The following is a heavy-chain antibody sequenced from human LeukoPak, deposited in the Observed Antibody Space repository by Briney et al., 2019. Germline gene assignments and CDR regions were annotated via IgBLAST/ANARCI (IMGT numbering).Heavy chain of an antibody. CDR2: FDPEDGET. CDR1: GYTLTELS. V-gene: IGHV1-24*01. Sequence: ASVKVSCKVSGYTLTELSMHWVRQAPGKGLEWMGGFDPEDGETIYAQKFQGRVTMTEDTSTDTAYMELSSLRSEDTAVYYCARVTTRGWSEAIDYWGQGTLVTVSS. CDR3: ARVTTRGWSEAIDY. J-gene: IGHJ4*02. D-gene: IGHD6-19*01.